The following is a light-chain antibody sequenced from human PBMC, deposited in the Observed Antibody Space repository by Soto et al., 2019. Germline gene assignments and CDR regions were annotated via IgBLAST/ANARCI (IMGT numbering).Light chain of an antibody. Sequence: DIQITQSPSSLSASVGDRVTITCRASQSIGGYLTWYQQLPGKAPKILIFAASGLQSGVPSRFSGSGSGTDFTLTISSLQPEDFATYYCQQSYSSTITFGQGTRLEIK. CDR1: QSIGGY. J-gene: IGKJ5*01. CDR2: AAS. CDR3: QQSYSSTIT. V-gene: IGKV1-39*01.